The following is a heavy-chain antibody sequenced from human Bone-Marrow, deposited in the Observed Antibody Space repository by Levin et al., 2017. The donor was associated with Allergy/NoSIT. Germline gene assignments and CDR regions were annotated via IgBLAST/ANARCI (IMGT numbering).Heavy chain of an antibody. CDR1: GFTFSNYA. CDR2: ISTSGGST. CDR3: AKDQVAAAPD. Sequence: GESLKISCAASGFTFSNYAMSWVRQAPGKGLEWVSSISTSGGSTYYADSVQGRFTISRDNSKNTLYLQMNSLRAEDTAVYYCAKDQVAAAPDWGQGTLVTVSS. D-gene: IGHD2-15*01. J-gene: IGHJ4*02. V-gene: IGHV3-23*01.